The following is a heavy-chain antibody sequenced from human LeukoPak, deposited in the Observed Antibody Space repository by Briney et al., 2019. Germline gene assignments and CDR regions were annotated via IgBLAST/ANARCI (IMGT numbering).Heavy chain of an antibody. D-gene: IGHD3/OR15-3a*01. J-gene: IGHJ4*02. CDR3: ARESREDSWTFDY. Sequence: PSETLSLTCTVSGGSISSSSYYWGWIRQPPGKGLEWIGSIYYSGSTYYNPSLKSRVTISVDTSKNQFSLKLSSVTAVDTAVYYCARESREDSWTFDYWGQGTLVTVSS. V-gene: IGHV4-39*07. CDR1: GGSISSSSYY. CDR2: IYYSGST.